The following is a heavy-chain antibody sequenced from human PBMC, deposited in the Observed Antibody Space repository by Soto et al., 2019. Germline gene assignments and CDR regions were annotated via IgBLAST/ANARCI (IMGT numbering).Heavy chain of an antibody. CDR2: ISYDGSNK. CDR3: TGGSHDY. J-gene: IGHJ4*02. CDR1: GFTFGSNG. D-gene: IGHD5-12*01. Sequence: GGSVGISCAAPGFTFGSNGIHWVRQAPGKGLEWVAVISYDGSNKYYADSVKGRFTISRDNSKNTLYLQMNSLRADDTAVYYCTGGSHDYWAQRTLVIVSS. V-gene: IGHV3-33*05.